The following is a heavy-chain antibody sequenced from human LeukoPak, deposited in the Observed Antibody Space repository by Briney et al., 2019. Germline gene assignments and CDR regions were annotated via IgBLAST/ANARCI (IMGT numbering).Heavy chain of an antibody. V-gene: IGHV4-34*01. CDR2: INHSGST. CDR1: GGSFSGYY. D-gene: IGHD6-25*01. CDR3: ARTSQRLAYYYYYYYMDV. Sequence: SETLSLTCAVYGGSFSGYYWSWIRQPPGKGLEWIGEINHSGSTNYNPSLKSRVTISVDTSKNQFSLKLSSVTAADTAVYYCARTSQRLAYYYYYYYMDVWGKGTTVTVSS. J-gene: IGHJ6*03.